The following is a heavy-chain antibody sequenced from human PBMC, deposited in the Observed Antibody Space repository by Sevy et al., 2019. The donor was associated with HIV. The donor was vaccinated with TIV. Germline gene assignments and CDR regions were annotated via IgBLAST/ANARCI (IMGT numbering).Heavy chain of an antibody. J-gene: IGHJ4*02. D-gene: IGHD6-19*01. V-gene: IGHV3-53*01. Sequence: GGSLRLSCAASGFTVSSNYMSWVRQAPVKGLEWVSVIYSGGSTYYADSVKGRFTISRDNSKNTVYLQMNSLRAEDTAVYYCVREGAVAAKEGENCWGQGTLVTVSS. CDR1: GFTVSSNY. CDR2: IYSGGST. CDR3: VREGAVAAKEGENC.